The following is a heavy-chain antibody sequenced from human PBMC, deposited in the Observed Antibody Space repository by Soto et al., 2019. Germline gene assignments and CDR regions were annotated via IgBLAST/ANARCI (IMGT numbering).Heavy chain of an antibody. V-gene: IGHV4-31*03. D-gene: IGHD3-10*01. J-gene: IGHJ3*01. CDR2: IYYSGSTT. CDR1: GGSISSGGNY. CDR3: ARYGGGYDVLDF. Sequence: LSLTCTVYGGSISSGGNYWSWIRHHPGKGLEWIGHIYYSGSTTNYNPSLKSRITILVDTSKNQFSLNLRSVTAADTAVYYCARYGGGYDVLDFWAEGTLVTVS.